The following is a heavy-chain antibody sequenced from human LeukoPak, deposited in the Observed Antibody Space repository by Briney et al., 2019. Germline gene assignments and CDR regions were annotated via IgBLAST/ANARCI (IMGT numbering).Heavy chain of an antibody. CDR2: IWFDGSNR. CDR1: GFTFSKYG. Sequence: GGSLRLSCAASGFTFSKYGMHWVRQAPGKGLEWVAVIWFDGSNRNHADSVKGRFTISRDNSKNTLYLQMNSLRVEDTAVYFCVREYCSGGSCYENNWFDPWGQGTLVTVSS. J-gene: IGHJ5*02. V-gene: IGHV3-33*01. CDR3: VREYCSGGSCYENNWFDP. D-gene: IGHD2-15*01.